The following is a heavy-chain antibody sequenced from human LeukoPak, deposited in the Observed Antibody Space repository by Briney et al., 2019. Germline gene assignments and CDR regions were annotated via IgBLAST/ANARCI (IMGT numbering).Heavy chain of an antibody. V-gene: IGHV3-30-3*01. CDR3: ARERLLRAFDI. CDR2: ISYDGSNK. J-gene: IGHJ3*02. D-gene: IGHD2-21*02. Sequence: PGRSLRLSCAASGFTFSSYAMHWVRQAPGKGLEWVAVISYDGSNKYYADSVKGRFTISRDNSKNTLYLQMNSLRADDTAVYYCARERLLRAFDIWAQGTMVTVSS. CDR1: GFTFSSYA.